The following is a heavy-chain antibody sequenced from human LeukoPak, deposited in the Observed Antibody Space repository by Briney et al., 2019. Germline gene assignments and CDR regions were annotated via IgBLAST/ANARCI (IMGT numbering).Heavy chain of an antibody. CDR1: GFTFSSYA. CDR3: ARDLSIAAAGP. J-gene: IGHJ5*02. D-gene: IGHD6-13*01. CDR2: ISYDGSNK. Sequence: GRSLRLSCAASGFTFSSYAMHWVRQAPGKGLEWVAVISYDGSNKYYADSVKGRFTISRDNSKNTLYLQMNSLRAEDTAVYYCARDLSIAAAGPWGQGTLVTVSS. V-gene: IGHV3-30-3*01.